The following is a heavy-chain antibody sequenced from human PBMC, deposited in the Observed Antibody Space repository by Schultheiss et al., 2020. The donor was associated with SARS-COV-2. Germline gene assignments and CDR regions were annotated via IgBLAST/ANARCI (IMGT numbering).Heavy chain of an antibody. CDR3: ARASSYYYMDV. Sequence: GGSLRLSCAASGFTFSSYAMSWVRQAPGKGLEWVSAISGSGGSTYYADSVKGRFTISRDNAKNSLYLQMNSLRAEDTAVYYCARASSYYYMDVWGKGTTVTVSS. CDR1: GFTFSSYA. J-gene: IGHJ6*03. CDR2: ISGSGGST. V-gene: IGHV3-23*01.